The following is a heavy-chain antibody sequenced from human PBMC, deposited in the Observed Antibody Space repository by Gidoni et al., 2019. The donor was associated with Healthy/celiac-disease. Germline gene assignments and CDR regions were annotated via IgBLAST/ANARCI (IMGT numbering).Heavy chain of an antibody. V-gene: IGHV1-69*12. D-gene: IGHD3-9*01. J-gene: IGHJ6*02. Sequence: QVQLVQSGAEVNTTGSSVKVSCKASGGTFGSYAISLVRQAPGQGLEWIGGIIPIFGTANYAQKFQGRVTITADESTSTAYMELSSLRSEDTAVYYCARDPVLRYFDWSDRQNYYYYGMDVWGQGTTVTVSS. CDR3: ARDPVLRYFDWSDRQNYYYYGMDV. CDR2: IIPIFGTA. CDR1: GGTFGSYA.